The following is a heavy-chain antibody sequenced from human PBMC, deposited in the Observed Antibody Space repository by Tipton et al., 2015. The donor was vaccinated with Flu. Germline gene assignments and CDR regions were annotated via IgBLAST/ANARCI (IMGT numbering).Heavy chain of an antibody. CDR2: INPNSGGT. J-gene: IGHJ4*02. CDR1: GYTFTGYY. CDR3: ARLIVRGHSPSLADY. D-gene: IGHD1-26*01. V-gene: IGHV1-2*02. Sequence: QLVQSGPEVKKPGASVKVSCKASGYTFTGYYMHWVRQAPGQGLEWMGWINPNSGGTNYAQKFQGRVTMTRDTSISTAYMELSRLRSDDTAAYYCARLIVRGHSPSLADYWGQGTLVTVSS.